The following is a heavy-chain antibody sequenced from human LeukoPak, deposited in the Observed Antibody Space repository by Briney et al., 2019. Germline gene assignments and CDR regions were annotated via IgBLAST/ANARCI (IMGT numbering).Heavy chain of an antibody. CDR1: GGSFSGYY. CDR3: ARLSRKGRIVVNTFDI. CDR2: INHSGST. J-gene: IGHJ3*02. Sequence: SETLSLTCAVYGGSFSGYYWSWIRQPPGKGLEWIGEINHSGSTNYNPSFKSRVTISLHTSKNQFFLNLTSVTAADTAAYFCARLSRKGRIVVNTFDIWGQGTLVTVSS. D-gene: IGHD3-22*01. V-gene: IGHV4-34*01.